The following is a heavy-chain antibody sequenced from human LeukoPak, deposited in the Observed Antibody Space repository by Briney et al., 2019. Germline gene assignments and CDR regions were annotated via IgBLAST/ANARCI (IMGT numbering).Heavy chain of an antibody. J-gene: IGHJ4*02. CDR2: IRYDGSNK. CDR3: AKDSYGSGWITDY. V-gene: IGHV3-30*02. Sequence: PGGSLRLSCAAPGFTFSSYGMHWVRQAPGKGLEWVAFIRYDGSNKNYADSVKGRFTISRDNSKNTLYLQMSSLRTEDTAVYYCAKDSYGSGWITDYWGQGTLVTVSS. CDR1: GFTFSSYG. D-gene: IGHD6-19*01.